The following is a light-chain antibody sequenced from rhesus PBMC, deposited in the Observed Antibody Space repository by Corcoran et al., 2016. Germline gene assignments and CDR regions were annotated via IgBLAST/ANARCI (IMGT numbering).Light chain of an antibody. V-gene: IGKV1-33*02. J-gene: IGKJ2*01. CDR1: QGISDA. CDR2: AAS. Sequence: DIQMSQSPSSLSASVGDKVTITCRASQGISDALAWFPQKPGKAPNLLISAASTLESGVPSRFSGSRAGTDFTLTISSLQPEDFATYYCLQYSSSPYSFGQGTKVEIK. CDR3: LQYSSSPYS.